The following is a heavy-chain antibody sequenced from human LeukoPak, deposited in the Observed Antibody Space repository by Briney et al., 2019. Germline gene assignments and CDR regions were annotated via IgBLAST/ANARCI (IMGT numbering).Heavy chain of an antibody. CDR1: GGTFSSYA. CDR2: IIPIFGTA. Sequence: SVKVSCKASGGTFSSYAISWVRQAPGQGLEWMGGIIPIFGTANYAQKFQGRVTITADESTSTAYMELSSLRSEDTAVYYCARARVTIFGVVIIPDAFDIWGQGTMVTVSS. CDR3: ARARVTIFGVVIIPDAFDI. J-gene: IGHJ3*02. D-gene: IGHD3-3*01. V-gene: IGHV1-69*13.